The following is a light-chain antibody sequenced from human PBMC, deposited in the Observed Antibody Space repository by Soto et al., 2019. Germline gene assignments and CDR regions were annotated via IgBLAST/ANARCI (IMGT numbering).Light chain of an antibody. CDR2: DVS. V-gene: IGKV3-11*01. CDR3: QQRSDWLPIT. Sequence: EIVLTQSPGTLSLSPGERATLSCRASQSVSESLAWYQQKPGQAPRPLIYDVSYRATGIPVRFSGSGSGTDFTLTISSLEPEDFAVYYCQQRSDWLPITFGQGTRLEIK. J-gene: IGKJ5*01. CDR1: QSVSES.